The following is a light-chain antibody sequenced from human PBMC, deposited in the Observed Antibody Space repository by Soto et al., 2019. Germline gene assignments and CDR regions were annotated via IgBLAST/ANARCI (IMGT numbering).Light chain of an antibody. V-gene: IGLV3-9*01. CDR2: RDS. J-gene: IGLJ2*01. CDR3: QVWDSSTVV. CDR1: NIGSKN. Sequence: CGGNNIGSKNVHWYQQKPGQAPVLVIYRDSNRPSGIPERFSGSNSGNTATLTISRAQAGDEADYYCQVWDSSTVVFGGGTKLTVL.